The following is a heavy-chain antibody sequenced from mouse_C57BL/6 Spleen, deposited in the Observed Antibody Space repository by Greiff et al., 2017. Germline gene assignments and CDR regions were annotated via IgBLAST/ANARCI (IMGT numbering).Heavy chain of an antibody. CDR3: TRDRNDSDGYAMGY. Sequence: EVKLVESGEGLVKPGGSLKLSCAASGFTFSSYAMSWVRQTPEKRLEWVAYISSGGDYIYYADTVKGRFTISRDNARNTLYLQMSSLKSEDTAMDYCTRDRNDSDGYAMGYWGQGTSVTGAS. CDR2: ISSGGDYI. CDR1: GFTFSSYA. D-gene: IGHD2-12*01. V-gene: IGHV5-9-1*02. J-gene: IGHJ4*01.